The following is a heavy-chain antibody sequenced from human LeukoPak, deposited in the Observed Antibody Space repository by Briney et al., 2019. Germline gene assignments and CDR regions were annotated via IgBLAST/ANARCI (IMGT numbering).Heavy chain of an antibody. CDR1: GFTFSSYA. Sequence: GGSLRLSCAASGFTFSSYAMSWVRQAPGKGLEWVSSIGGIGASTYYADSVKGRFTISRDNSKNTLYLQMNSLRAEDTALYYCAKAAYGDYVNWFDPWGQGILVIVSS. J-gene: IGHJ5*02. D-gene: IGHD4-17*01. V-gene: IGHV3-23*01. CDR3: AKAAYGDYVNWFDP. CDR2: IGGIGAST.